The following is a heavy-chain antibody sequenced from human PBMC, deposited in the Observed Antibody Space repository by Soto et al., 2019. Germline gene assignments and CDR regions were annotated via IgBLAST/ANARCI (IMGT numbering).Heavy chain of an antibody. CDR1: GFTFSNAW. D-gene: IGHD3-22*01. CDR2: IKSKTDGGTT. Sequence: KTGGSLRLSCAASGFTFSNAWMSWVRQAPGKGLEWVGRIKSKTDGGTTDYAAPVKGRFTISRDDSKNTLYLQMNSLKTEDTAVYYCTTDRHYDSSGYLLGPWGQGTLVTAPQ. CDR3: TTDRHYDSSGYLLGP. V-gene: IGHV3-15*01. J-gene: IGHJ5*02.